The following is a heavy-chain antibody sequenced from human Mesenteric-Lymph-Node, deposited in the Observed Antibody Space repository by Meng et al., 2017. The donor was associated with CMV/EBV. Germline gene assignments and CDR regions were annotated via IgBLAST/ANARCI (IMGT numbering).Heavy chain of an antibody. CDR2: IYSSGTT. J-gene: IGHJ3*02. Sequence: GESLKISCAASGFTVSNNYMSWVRQAPGKGLECVSVIYSSGTTYYADSVKGRFTISRDNSQNTLYLQMNSLRADDTAVYFCARSSTSCFDAFDIWGQGTMVTVSS. CDR3: ARSSTSCFDAFDI. D-gene: IGHD2-2*01. V-gene: IGHV3-66*02. CDR1: GFTVSNNY.